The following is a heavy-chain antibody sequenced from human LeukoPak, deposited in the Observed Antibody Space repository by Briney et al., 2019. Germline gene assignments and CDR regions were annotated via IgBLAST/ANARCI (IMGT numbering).Heavy chain of an antibody. J-gene: IGHJ4*02. CDR1: GYSISSGYY. Sequence: PSETLSLTCAVSGYSISSGYYWGWIRQPPGKGLEWIGSIYHSGSTYYNPSLKSRVTISVDTSKNQFSLKLSSVTAADTAVYYCASYFHYGDYASLWYWGQGTLVTVSS. CDR2: IYHSGST. CDR3: ASYFHYGDYASLWY. V-gene: IGHV4-38-2*01. D-gene: IGHD4-17*01.